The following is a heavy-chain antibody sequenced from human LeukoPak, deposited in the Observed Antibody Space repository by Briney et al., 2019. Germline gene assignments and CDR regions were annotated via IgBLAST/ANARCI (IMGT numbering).Heavy chain of an antibody. CDR2: ISGSGGST. Sequence: PGGSLRLSCAASGFTFSSYAMSWVRQAPGKGLEWVSAISGSGGSTYYADSAKGRFTISRDNSKNTLYLQMNSLRAEDTAVYYCAAVTYFDYGDYEEGFDYWGQGTLVTVSS. V-gene: IGHV3-23*01. J-gene: IGHJ4*02. D-gene: IGHD4-17*01. CDR1: GFTFSSYA. CDR3: AAVTYFDYGDYEEGFDY.